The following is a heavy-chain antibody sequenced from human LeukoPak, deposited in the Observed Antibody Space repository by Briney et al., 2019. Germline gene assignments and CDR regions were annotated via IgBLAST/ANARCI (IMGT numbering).Heavy chain of an antibody. CDR1: GYTFTSYG. CDR3: ARDRRCSSTSCYFRYYGMDV. J-gene: IGHJ6*02. D-gene: IGHD2-2*01. Sequence: GASVKVSCKASGYTFTSYGISWVRQAPGQGLEWMGWISAYNGNTNYAQKLQGRVTMTTYTSTSTAYMELRSLRSDDTAVYYCARDRRCSSTSCYFRYYGMDVWGQGTTVTVSS. CDR2: ISAYNGNT. V-gene: IGHV1-18*01.